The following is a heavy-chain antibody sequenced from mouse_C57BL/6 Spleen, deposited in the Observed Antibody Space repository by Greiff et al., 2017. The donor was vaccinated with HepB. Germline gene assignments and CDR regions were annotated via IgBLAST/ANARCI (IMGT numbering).Heavy chain of an antibody. CDR2: INPNNGGT. J-gene: IGHJ1*03. Sequence: EVQLQQSGPELVKPGASVKISCKASGYTFTDYYMNWVKQSHGKSLEWIGDINPNNGGTSYNQKFKGKATLTVDKSSSTAYMELRSLTSEDSAVYYCARGKGWLRRLDWYFDVWGTGTTVTVSS. D-gene: IGHD2-2*01. V-gene: IGHV1-26*01. CDR1: GYTFTDYY. CDR3: ARGKGWLRRLDWYFDV.